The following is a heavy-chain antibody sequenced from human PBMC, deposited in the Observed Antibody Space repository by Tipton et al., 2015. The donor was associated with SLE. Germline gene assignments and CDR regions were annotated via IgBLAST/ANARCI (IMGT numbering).Heavy chain of an antibody. J-gene: IGHJ4*02. CDR3: ARDPDGYNWGYFDY. D-gene: IGHD5-24*01. CDR1: GGSISSSSYY. Sequence: TLSLTCTVSGGSISSSSYYWGWIRQPPGKGLEWIGSIYYSGGTYYNPSLKSRVTISVDTSKNQFSLKLSSVTAAGTAVYYCARDPDGYNWGYFDYWGQGTLVTVSS. V-gene: IGHV4-39*07. CDR2: IYYSGGT.